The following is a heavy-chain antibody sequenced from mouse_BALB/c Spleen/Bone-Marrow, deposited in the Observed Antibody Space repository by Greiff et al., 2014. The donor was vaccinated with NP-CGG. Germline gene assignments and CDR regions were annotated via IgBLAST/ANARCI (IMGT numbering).Heavy chain of an antibody. CDR1: GYPITSGYS. J-gene: IGHJ1*01. Sequence: VQLQQSGPDLVKPSQSLSLTCTVTGYPITSGYSWHWIRQFPGNKLEWMGYIHHSGSTNYNPSLRSRISITRDTSKNQFFLHLNSVTTEDTATYYCTSYGNYWYFDVWGAGTTVTVSS. V-gene: IGHV3-1*02. D-gene: IGHD2-1*01. CDR2: IHHSGST. CDR3: TSYGNYWYFDV.